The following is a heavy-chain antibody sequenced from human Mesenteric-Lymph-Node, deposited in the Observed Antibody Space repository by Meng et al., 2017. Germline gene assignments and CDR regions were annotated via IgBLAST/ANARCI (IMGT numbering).Heavy chain of an antibody. Sequence: QVQLVQSGAEVKNPGASVKVSCKTSGYSFTTYGIHWVRQAPGQSLEWMGWVNAASGNTRYSQKFQDRVTINRETSAGSAYMEVSSLRSEDTAVYYCAKSSLHAGTLYFDSWGQGTLVTVSS. CDR1: GYSFTTYG. D-gene: IGHD2-21*02. CDR2: VNAASGNT. CDR3: AKSSLHAGTLYFDS. V-gene: IGHV1-3*01. J-gene: IGHJ4*02.